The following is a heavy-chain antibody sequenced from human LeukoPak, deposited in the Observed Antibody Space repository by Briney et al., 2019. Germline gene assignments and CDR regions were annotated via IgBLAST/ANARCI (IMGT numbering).Heavy chain of an antibody. V-gene: IGHV3-11*04. D-gene: IGHD6-13*01. J-gene: IGHJ4*02. Sequence: GGSLRLSGATSGFSLNDNYMGWVRQAPGKGLEWVSYISSSSSTIYYADSVKGRFTISRDNAKNSLYLQMNSLRAEDTAVYYCASWDIDRGQQQDYWGQGTLVTVSS. CDR2: ISSSSSTI. CDR1: GFSLNDNY. CDR3: ASWDIDRGQQQDY.